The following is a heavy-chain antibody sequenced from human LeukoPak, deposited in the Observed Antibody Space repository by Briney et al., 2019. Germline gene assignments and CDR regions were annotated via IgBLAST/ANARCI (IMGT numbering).Heavy chain of an antibody. CDR2: FDPEDGKT. D-gene: IGHD2-21*01. CDR3: ATAGYSSSPLCGGDCYTFDY. CDR1: GYTLTELS. V-gene: IGHV1-24*01. J-gene: IGHJ4*02. Sequence: ASVKVSCKVTGYTLTELSMHWVRQAPGKGLEWMGGFDPEDGKTIYAQKFQGRVTMTEDTSTDTAYMELSSLRSEDTAVYYCATAGYSSSPLCGGDCYTFDYWGQGTLVTVSS.